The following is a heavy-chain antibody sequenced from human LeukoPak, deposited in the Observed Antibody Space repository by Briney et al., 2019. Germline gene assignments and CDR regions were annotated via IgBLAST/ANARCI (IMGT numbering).Heavy chain of an antibody. CDR2: IYYTGGT. D-gene: IGHD6-19*01. Sequence: PSETLSLTCSVSGGSITSSSYYWGWIRQPPEKGLEWIGSIYYTGGTYYSPSLKSRVTISVDTSKNQFSLKLSSVTAADTAVYYCARDPSIAVRIIRAFDIWGQGTMVTVSS. CDR1: GGSITSSSYY. V-gene: IGHV4-39*07. CDR3: ARDPSIAVRIIRAFDI. J-gene: IGHJ3*02.